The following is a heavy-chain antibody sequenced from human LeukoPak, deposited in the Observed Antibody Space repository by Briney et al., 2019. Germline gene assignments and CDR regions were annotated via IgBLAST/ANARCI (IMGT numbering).Heavy chain of an antibody. J-gene: IGHJ5*02. V-gene: IGHV1-18*01. CDR1: GYTFTSYG. CDR2: ISAYNGNT. CDR3: ARDPLRGLSSSSLPTWFDP. D-gene: IGHD6-6*01. Sequence: ASVKVSCKASGYTFTSYGISWVRQAPGQGLEWMGWISAYNGNTNYAQKLQGRVTMTTDTSTSTAYMELRSLRSDDTAVYYCARDPLRGLSSSSLPTWFDPWGQGTLVAVSS.